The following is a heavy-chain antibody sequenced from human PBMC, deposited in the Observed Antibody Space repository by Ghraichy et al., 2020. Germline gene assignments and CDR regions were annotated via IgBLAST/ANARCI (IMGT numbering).Heavy chain of an antibody. Sequence: GGSLRLSCAASGFTFSSYAMSWVRQAPGKGLDWVSAISGSGGSTYYADSVKGRFTISRDNSKNTLFLQMHSLRAEDTAVYYCAKYRERDIVVVPAAIIFDFWGQGTLVTVSS. D-gene: IGHD2-2*01. V-gene: IGHV3-23*01. CDR2: ISGSGGST. J-gene: IGHJ4*02. CDR1: GFTFSSYA. CDR3: AKYRERDIVVVPAAIIFDF.